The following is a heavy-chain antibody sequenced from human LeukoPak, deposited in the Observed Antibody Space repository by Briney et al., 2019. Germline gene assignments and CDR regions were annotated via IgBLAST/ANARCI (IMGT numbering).Heavy chain of an antibody. J-gene: IGHJ4*02. CDR2: VFDSGST. Sequence: PSEPLSLTCTVSGGSISNYWWSWIRQPPGKGLEWIGYVFDSGSTNFNPSLKSRVTILVDTSKKQFSLKVSSVTAADTAVYYCARGYSSSWNDLDYWGQGTLVTVSS. D-gene: IGHD6-13*01. V-gene: IGHV4-59*01. CDR3: ARGYSSSWNDLDY. CDR1: GGSISNYW.